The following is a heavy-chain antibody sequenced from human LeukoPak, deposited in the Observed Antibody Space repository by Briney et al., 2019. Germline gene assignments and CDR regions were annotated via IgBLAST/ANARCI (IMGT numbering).Heavy chain of an antibody. Sequence: GGSLRLSCAASGFTFSSYAMHWVRQAPGKGLEWVAVISYDGSNKYYADSVKRRFTISRDNSKNTLYLQMNSLRAEDTAVYYCARGELWLDYWGQGTLVTVSS. CDR2: ISYDGSNK. CDR3: ARGELWLDY. V-gene: IGHV3-30-3*01. J-gene: IGHJ4*02. D-gene: IGHD3-10*01. CDR1: GFTFSSYA.